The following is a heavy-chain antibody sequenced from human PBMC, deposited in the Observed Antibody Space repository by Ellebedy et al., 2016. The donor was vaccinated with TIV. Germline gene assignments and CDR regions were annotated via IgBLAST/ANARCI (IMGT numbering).Heavy chain of an antibody. D-gene: IGHD3-10*01. CDR1: GYTFTSYA. CDR3: ARDPDYYGSGSYFNWFDP. V-gene: IGHV1-3*01. CDR2: INAGNGNT. J-gene: IGHJ5*02. Sequence: AASVKVSCKASGYTFTSYAMHWVRQAPGQRLEWMGWINAGNGNTKYSQKFQGRVTITRDTSASTAYMELRSLRSEDTAVYYCARDPDYYGSGSYFNWFDPWGQGTLVTVSS.